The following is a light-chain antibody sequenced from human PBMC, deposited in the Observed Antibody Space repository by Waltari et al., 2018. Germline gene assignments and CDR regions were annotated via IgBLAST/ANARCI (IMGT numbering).Light chain of an antibody. J-gene: IGKJ1*01. CDR2: GAS. CDR1: QSVSRA. Sequence: EIVLTQSPGTLSLSLGARATVSCRASQSVSRALAWYQQKPGQAPRLLIYGASTRATGIPDRFSGSGSGTDFSLTISRLEPDDFAVYYCQHYLRVPVTFGQGTTVKI. V-gene: IGKV3-20*01. CDR3: QHYLRVPVT.